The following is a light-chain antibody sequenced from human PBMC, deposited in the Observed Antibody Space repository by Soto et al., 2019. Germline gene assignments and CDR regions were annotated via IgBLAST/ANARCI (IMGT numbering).Light chain of an antibody. V-gene: IGKV3-15*01. CDR3: QQYNYWPPKIT. Sequence: EIVMTQSPATPSVSPGERPTLSCRASQSVSSNLAWYQQKPGQAPRLLIYGASTRATGIPARFSGSGSGTEFTLTISSLQSEDFAVYYCQQYNYWPPKITFGKGTRLEIK. J-gene: IGKJ5*01. CDR1: QSVSSN. CDR2: GAS.